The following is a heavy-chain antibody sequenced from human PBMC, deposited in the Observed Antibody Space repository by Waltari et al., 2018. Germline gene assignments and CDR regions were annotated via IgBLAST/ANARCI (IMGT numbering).Heavy chain of an antibody. CDR1: GGSFSGYY. V-gene: IGHV4-34*01. CDR3: ARNWSGNWKRGYFDY. D-gene: IGHD1-1*01. J-gene: IGHJ4*02. CDR2: INHSGST. Sequence: QVQLQQWGAGLLKPSETLSLTGAVYGGSFSGYYWSWVRQPPGKGLEWIGEINHSGSTNYNPSLKSRVTISVDTSKNQFSLKLSSVTAADTAVYYCARNWSGNWKRGYFDYWGQGTLVTVSS.